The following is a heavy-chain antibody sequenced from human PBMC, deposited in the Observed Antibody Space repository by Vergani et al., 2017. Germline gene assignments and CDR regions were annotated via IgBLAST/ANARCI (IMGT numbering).Heavy chain of an antibody. Sequence: EVQLVESGGGLVKPGGSLRLSCAASGFTFSSYSMNWVRQAPGKGLEWVSSISSSSSYIYYADSVKGRFTISRDNAKNSLYLQMNSLRAEDTAVYYCARDVLRYFDWLSAHPYVDYWGQGTLVTVSS. CDR1: GFTFSSYS. CDR2: ISSSSSYI. CDR3: ARDVLRYFDWLSAHPYVDY. J-gene: IGHJ4*02. D-gene: IGHD3-9*01. V-gene: IGHV3-21*01.